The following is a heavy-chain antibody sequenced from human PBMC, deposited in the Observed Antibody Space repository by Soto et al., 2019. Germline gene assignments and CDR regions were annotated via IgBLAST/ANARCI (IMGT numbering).Heavy chain of an antibody. CDR1: GGSFSGYY. CDR3: ARVVGASDY. J-gene: IGHJ4*02. Sequence: QVQLQQWGAGLLKPSETLSLTCAGYGGSFSGYYWSWIRQPPGKGLEWIGEINHSGSTNYNPSLKSRVTISVDTSKNQFSLKLSSVTAADTAVYYCARVVGASDYWGQGTLVTVSS. D-gene: IGHD1-26*01. CDR2: INHSGST. V-gene: IGHV4-34*01.